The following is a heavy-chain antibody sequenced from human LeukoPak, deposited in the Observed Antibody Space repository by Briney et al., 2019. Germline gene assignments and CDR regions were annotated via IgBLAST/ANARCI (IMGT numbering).Heavy chain of an antibody. CDR2: IYYSGST. Sequence: SETLSLTCAVSGYSISSGYYWSWIRQPPGKGLEWIGYIYYSGSTYYNPSLKSRVTISVDTSKNQFSLKLSSVTAADTAVYYCARDEDGDYVFDYWGQGTLVTVSS. CDR1: GYSISSGYY. CDR3: ARDEDGDYVFDY. D-gene: IGHD4-17*01. J-gene: IGHJ4*02. V-gene: IGHV4-30-4*08.